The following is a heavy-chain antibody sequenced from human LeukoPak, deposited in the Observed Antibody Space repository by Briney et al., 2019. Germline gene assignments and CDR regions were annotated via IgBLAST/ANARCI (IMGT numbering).Heavy chain of an antibody. J-gene: IGHJ4*02. V-gene: IGHV1-46*01. D-gene: IGHD3-10*01. CDR1: GYTFTSYY. CDR3: ARSYAGGQFDF. CDR2: INPSSGTT. Sequence: ASVTVSCKASGYTFTSYYIHWGRQAPGHGLEWMGVINPSSGTTTYAQRFQGRLTMTRDTSTGTVYMELSSLGSEDTAMYYCARSYAGGQFDFWGQGTLVTVSS.